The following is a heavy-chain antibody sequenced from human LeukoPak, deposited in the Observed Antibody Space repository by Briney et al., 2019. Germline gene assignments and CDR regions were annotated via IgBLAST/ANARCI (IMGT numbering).Heavy chain of an antibody. CDR3: ARSYYDSSGYYRTPEFDY. CDR1: GYTFTSYG. V-gene: IGHV1-18*01. Sequence: ASVKASCKASGYTFTSYGISWVRQAPGQGLEWMGWISAYNGNTNYAQKLQGRVTMTTDTSTSTAYMELRSLRSDDTAVYYCARSYYDSSGYYRTPEFDYWGQGTLVTVSS. J-gene: IGHJ4*02. D-gene: IGHD3-22*01. CDR2: ISAYNGNT.